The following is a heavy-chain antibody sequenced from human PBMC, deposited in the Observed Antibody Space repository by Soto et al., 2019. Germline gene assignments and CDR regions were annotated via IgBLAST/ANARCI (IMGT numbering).Heavy chain of an antibody. CDR3: ARDEKYRSSPASDH. D-gene: IGHD6-6*01. Sequence: GESLRLSWAASRFTFSSYSMHWVRPAPGEGLEWVAVISYDGSNKYYADSVKGRFTISRDNSKNTLYLQMNSLRAEDTAVYYSARDEKYRSSPASDHWGQGTLVTVSS. V-gene: IGHV3-30-3*01. CDR1: RFTFSSYS. CDR2: ISYDGSNK. J-gene: IGHJ4*02.